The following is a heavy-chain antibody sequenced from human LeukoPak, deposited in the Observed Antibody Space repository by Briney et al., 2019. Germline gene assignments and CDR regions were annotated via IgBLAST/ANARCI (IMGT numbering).Heavy chain of an antibody. CDR3: ARDSSSGYYSDAFDI. V-gene: IGHV4-30-2*01. CDR1: GGSISSGGYY. Sequence: SETLSLTCTVSGGSISSGGYYWSWIRQPPGKGLEWIGYIYHSGSTYYNPSLKSRVTISVDTSKNQFSLKLSSVTAADTAVYYCARDSSSGYYSDAFDIWGQGTMVTVSS. CDR2: IYHSGST. J-gene: IGHJ3*02. D-gene: IGHD3-22*01.